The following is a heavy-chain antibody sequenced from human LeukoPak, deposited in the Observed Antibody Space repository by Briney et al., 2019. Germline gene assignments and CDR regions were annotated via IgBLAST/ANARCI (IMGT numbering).Heavy chain of an antibody. Sequence: PSGTLSLTCAVSGGSISSANWWSWVRPPPGKGLEWIGETYLGGKTNYNPSLKSRVTISIDTSKNQFSLKLISVTAADTALYYCARHMATPGTRGFDSWGQGTLVTVSS. CDR3: ARHMATPGTRGFDS. J-gene: IGHJ4*02. D-gene: IGHD5-24*01. V-gene: IGHV4-4*02. CDR1: GGSISSANW. CDR2: TYLGGKT.